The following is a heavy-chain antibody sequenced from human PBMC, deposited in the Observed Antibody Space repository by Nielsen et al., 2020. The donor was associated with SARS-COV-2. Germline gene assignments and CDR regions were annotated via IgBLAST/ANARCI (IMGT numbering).Heavy chain of an antibody. Sequence: GESLKISCAASGFTFNDYYMSWIRQAPGKGLEWVSYISSFSSYTRYADSVKGRFTISRDNARNSLYLQMNSLRVEDTAVYYCARVGYYGSGSRVFDFWGQGALVTVSS. V-gene: IGHV3-11*06. CDR2: ISSFSSYT. CDR3: ARVGYYGSGSRVFDF. CDR1: GFTFNDYY. J-gene: IGHJ4*02. D-gene: IGHD3-10*01.